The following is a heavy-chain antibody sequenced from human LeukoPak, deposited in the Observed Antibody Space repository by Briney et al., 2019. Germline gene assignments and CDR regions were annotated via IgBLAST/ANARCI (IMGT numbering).Heavy chain of an antibody. CDR3: ARSSYSSSSSV. D-gene: IGHD6-6*01. V-gene: IGHV3-74*01. Sequence: GGSLRLSCAASGFTFSDYWMHWVRQAPGKGLVWVSGTDSDGTDTIYADSEKGRFTISRDNAKNSLYLQINSLRAEDTAVYYCARSSYSSSSSVWGQGTMVTVSS. CDR1: GFTFSDYW. J-gene: IGHJ3*01. CDR2: TDSDGTDT.